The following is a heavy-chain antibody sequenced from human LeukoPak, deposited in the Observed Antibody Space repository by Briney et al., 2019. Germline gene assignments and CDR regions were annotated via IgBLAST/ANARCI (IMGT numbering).Heavy chain of an antibody. CDR2: INPSGGST. CDR3: ARDSMDTAMAKSCYFDY. V-gene: IGHV1-46*01. J-gene: IGHJ4*02. CDR1: GYTFTSYY. Sequence: GASVKVSCKASGYTFTSYYMHWVRQAPGQGLEWKGIINPSGGSTSYAQKFQGRVTMTRDTSTSAVYMELSSLRSEDTAVYYCARDSMDTAMAKSCYFDYWGQGTLVTVSS. D-gene: IGHD5-18*01.